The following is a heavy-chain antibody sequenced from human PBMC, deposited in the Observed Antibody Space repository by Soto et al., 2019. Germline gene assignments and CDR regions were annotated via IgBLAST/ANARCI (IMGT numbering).Heavy chain of an antibody. CDR3: SADHPHKAIGGTV. Sequence: SVKVSCKASGFDFGSFGIQFLRQTRGRGLEWIGWIVVASGRTNYARQFQGRVAFSRDMSSTTAYMDLFDLKSDDTAVYFCSADHPHKAIGGTVWGQ. CDR1: GFDFGSFG. CDR2: IVVASGRT. J-gene: IGHJ3*01. V-gene: IGHV1-58*02.